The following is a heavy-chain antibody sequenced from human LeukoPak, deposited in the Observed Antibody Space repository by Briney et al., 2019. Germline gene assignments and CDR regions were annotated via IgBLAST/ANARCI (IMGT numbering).Heavy chain of an antibody. D-gene: IGHD3-3*01. CDR3: SRDGAYYDFWSGSSPDYFYYMDV. CDR1: GFTFSSYS. V-gene: IGHV3-21*06. Sequence: PGGSLRLSCAASGFTFSSYSMNWVRQSPGKGLEWVSSISASGTYIFYADSLKGRFTISRDNAHHSPYLPMNSLRAEDTAVYYCSRDGAYYDFWSGSSPDYFYYMDVCGKGTRVTVSS. CDR2: ISASGTYI. J-gene: IGHJ6*03.